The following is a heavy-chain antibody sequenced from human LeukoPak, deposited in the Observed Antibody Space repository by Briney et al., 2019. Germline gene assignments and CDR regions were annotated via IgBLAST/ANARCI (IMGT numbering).Heavy chain of an antibody. J-gene: IGHJ4*02. CDR1: GFSFSAYT. D-gene: IGHD6-19*01. CDR3: TRRFGGHSGWAGYHDS. V-gene: IGHV3-64*01. CDR2: IRSDGSST. Sequence: GGSLRLSCVASGFSFSAYTMHWVRQAPGKGLECVSAIRSDGSSTFQPNSVKGRFTISRDNSKSTLYLQMGSLRAEDTAVYYCTRRFGGHSGWAGYHDSWGQGTLVTVSS.